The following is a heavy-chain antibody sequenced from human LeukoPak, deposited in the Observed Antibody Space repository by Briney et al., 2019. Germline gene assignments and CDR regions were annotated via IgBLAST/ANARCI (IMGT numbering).Heavy chain of an antibody. CDR1: GYTFTSYD. D-gene: IGHD3-10*01. CDR3: ARTPPGGLIDY. V-gene: IGHV1-8*03. CDR2: MNPNSFNT. Sequence: ASVKVSCKASGYTFTSYDINWVRQATGQGLEWMGWMNPNSFNTGYAQKFQGRVTITRDTSISTAYMELSSLTSEDTAVYYCARTPPGGLIDYWGQGTLVTVSS. J-gene: IGHJ4*02.